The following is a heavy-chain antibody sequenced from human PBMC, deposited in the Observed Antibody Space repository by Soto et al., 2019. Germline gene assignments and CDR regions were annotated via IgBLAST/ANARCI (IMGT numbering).Heavy chain of an antibody. CDR1: GGSISSGGYS. Sequence: SETLSLTCAVSGGSISSGGYSWSWIRQPPGKGLEWIGYIYHSGSTYYNPSLKSRVTISVDKSKNQFSLKLSSVTAADTAVYYCARGYFGITMVRGDRYNWFDPWGQGTLVTVSS. CDR3: ARGYFGITMVRGDRYNWFDP. CDR2: IYHSGST. V-gene: IGHV4-30-2*01. J-gene: IGHJ5*02. D-gene: IGHD3-10*01.